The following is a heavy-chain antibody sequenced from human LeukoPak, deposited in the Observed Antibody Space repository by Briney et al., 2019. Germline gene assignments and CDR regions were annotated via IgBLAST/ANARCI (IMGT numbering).Heavy chain of an antibody. CDR1: GFTFSTYA. Sequence: GRSLRLSCAASGFTFSTYALHWIRQAPGKGLEWVANIKQDGGEKYYVDSVKGRFSISRDNVKNSLFLQMNSLSDEDTAVYYCARDFLTGYFDYWGQGTLVTVSS. D-gene: IGHD3-9*01. CDR2: IKQDGGEK. CDR3: ARDFLTGYFDY. J-gene: IGHJ4*02. V-gene: IGHV3-7*01.